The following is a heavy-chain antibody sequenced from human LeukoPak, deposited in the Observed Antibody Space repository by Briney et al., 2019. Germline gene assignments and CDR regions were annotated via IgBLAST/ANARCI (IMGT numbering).Heavy chain of an antibody. CDR1: GGTFSSYA. CDR3: ARAGDIVVVPAAITEDWFDP. D-gene: IGHD2-2*02. J-gene: IGHJ5*02. V-gene: IGHV1-69*05. CDR2: IIPIFGTA. Sequence: SVKVSCKASGGTFSSYAISWVRQAPGQGLEWMGGIIPIFGTANYAQKFQGRVTITTDESTSTAYMELSSLRSEDTAVYYCARAGDIVVVPAAITEDWFDPWGQGTLVTVSS.